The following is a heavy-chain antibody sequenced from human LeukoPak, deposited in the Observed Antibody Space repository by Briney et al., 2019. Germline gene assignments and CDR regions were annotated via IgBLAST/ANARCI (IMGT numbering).Heavy chain of an antibody. J-gene: IGHJ5*02. CDR2: IYHSGST. Sequence: SETLSLTCTVSGYSIFSGYYWGWIRQPPGKGLEWIGSIYHSGSTNYNPSLKSRVTISVDTSKNQFSLKLSSVTAADTAVYYCARHGDSWFDPWGQGTLVTVSS. CDR3: ARHGDSWFDP. V-gene: IGHV4-38-2*02. CDR1: GYSIFSGYY. D-gene: IGHD7-27*01.